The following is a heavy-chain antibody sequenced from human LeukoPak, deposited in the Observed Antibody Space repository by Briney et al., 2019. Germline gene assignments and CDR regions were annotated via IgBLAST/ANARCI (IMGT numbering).Heavy chain of an antibody. CDR1: GASLGGYY. Sequence: PQTLSPTSLVSGASLGGYYWSWNRQPPGKGLEWNGSTYYSESTNYHPSLKRRVAISVGTAKNQFSLKLSSVTAADTAVYYCARMGSGWYYFDYWGQGTLVTVSS. V-gene: IGHV4-59*08. CDR3: ARMGSGWYYFDY. J-gene: IGHJ4*02. D-gene: IGHD6-19*01. CDR2: TYYSEST.